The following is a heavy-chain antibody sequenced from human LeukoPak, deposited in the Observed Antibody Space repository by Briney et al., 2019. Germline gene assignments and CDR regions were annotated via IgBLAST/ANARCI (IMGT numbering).Heavy chain of an antibody. CDR1: EFTFSSYA. Sequence: GGSLRLSCAASEFTFSSYAMSWVRQAPGKGLEWVSYISGSGNIIYYADSVKGRFTISRDNARNSLYLQMNSLRAEDTAVYYCARDPFMTTGWGVDYWGQGTLVTVSS. CDR3: ARDPFMTTGWGVDY. CDR2: ISGSGNII. J-gene: IGHJ4*02. D-gene: IGHD4-17*01. V-gene: IGHV3-48*04.